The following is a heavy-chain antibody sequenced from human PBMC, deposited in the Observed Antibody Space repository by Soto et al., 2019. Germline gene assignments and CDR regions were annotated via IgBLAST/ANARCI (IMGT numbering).Heavy chain of an antibody. V-gene: IGHV2-5*02. CDR1: GFSLSTSGVG. CDR2: IYWDDDK. J-gene: IGHJ3*02. D-gene: IGHD2-21*02. Sequence: QITLKESGPTLVKPTQPLTLTCTFSGFSLSTSGVGVGWIRQPPGKALEWLALIYWDDDKRYSPSPKSRLTITKDTSKNQVVLTMTNMAPVNTATYYCAHPSLRGDPHAFDIWGQGTMVTVSS. CDR3: AHPSLRGDPHAFDI.